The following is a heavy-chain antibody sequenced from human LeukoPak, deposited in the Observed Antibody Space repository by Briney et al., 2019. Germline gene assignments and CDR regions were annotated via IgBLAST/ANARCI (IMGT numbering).Heavy chain of an antibody. CDR3: AKDWALAGYSSGWVGLDAFDI. J-gene: IGHJ3*02. V-gene: IGHV3-23*01. CDR2: ISGSGGST. D-gene: IGHD6-19*01. Sequence: PGGSLRLSCAASGFTFSNYWMSWVRQAPGKGLEWVSAISGSGGSTYYADSVKGRFTISRDNSKNTLYLQMNSLRAEDTAVYYCAKDWALAGYSSGWVGLDAFDIWGQGTMVTVSS. CDR1: GFTFSNYW.